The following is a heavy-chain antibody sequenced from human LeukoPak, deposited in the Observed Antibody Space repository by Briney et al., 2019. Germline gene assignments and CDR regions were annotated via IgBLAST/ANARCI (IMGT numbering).Heavy chain of an antibody. V-gene: IGHV3-48*03. CDR3: ARGGVGYSYGFDAFDI. CDR2: ISSSGSTI. D-gene: IGHD5-18*01. J-gene: IGHJ3*02. Sequence: PGGSLRLSCAASGFTFSSYEMNWVRQAPGKGLEWVSYISSSGSTIYYADSVKGRFTISRDNAKNSLYLQMNSLRAEDTAVYSCARGGVGYSYGFDAFDIWGQGTMVTVSS. CDR1: GFTFSSYE.